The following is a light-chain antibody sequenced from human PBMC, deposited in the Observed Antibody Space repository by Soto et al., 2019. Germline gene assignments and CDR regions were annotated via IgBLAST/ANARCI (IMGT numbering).Light chain of an antibody. J-gene: IGKJ4*01. CDR1: QSVSSN. CDR2: DAS. CDR3: QQYYSTLPLT. Sequence: EIVMTQSPATLSVSPGERATLSCRASQSVSSNLAWYQQKPGQAPRLLIYDASTRATGIPARFSSSGSGTEFTLTISSLQAEDVAVYYCQQYYSTLPLTFGGGTKVEIK. V-gene: IGKV3-15*01.